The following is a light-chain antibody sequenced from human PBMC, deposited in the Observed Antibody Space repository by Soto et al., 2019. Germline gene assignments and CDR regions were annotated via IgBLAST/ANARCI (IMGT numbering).Light chain of an antibody. CDR2: DTS. Sequence: QTVVTQEPSLTVSPGGTVTLTCGSSTGAVTSDHYPYWFQQKPGQAPRTLIYDTSYKYSWTPARFSGSLLGGKAALTLSGAQPEDEAEYYCLLSYSGPVIFGGGTKVTVL. V-gene: IGLV7-46*01. CDR1: TGAVTSDHY. J-gene: IGLJ2*01. CDR3: LLSYSGPVI.